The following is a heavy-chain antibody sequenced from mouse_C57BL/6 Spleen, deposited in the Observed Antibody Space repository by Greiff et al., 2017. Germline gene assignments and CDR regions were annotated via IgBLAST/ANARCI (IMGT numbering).Heavy chain of an antibody. Sequence: QVQLQQPGAELVKPGASVKLSCKASGYTFTSYWMQWVKQRPGQGLEWIGEIDPSDSYTNYNQKFKGKATLTVDTSSSTAYMQLSSLTSEDSAVYYCARRDDRSSFDYWGQGTTLTVSS. CDR2: IDPSDSYT. D-gene: IGHD1-1*01. CDR3: ARRDDRSSFDY. V-gene: IGHV1-50*01. CDR1: GYTFTSYW. J-gene: IGHJ2*01.